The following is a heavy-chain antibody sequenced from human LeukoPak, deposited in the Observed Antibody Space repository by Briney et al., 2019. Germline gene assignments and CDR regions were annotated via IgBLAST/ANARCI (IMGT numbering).Heavy chain of an antibody. Sequence: ASVTVSFKASGYTFTSYGISWVRQAPGQGLEWMGWINPYNGNTNYAQKLQGRVTMTTDTSTSTAYMELRSLRSDDTAVYYCARDPGQQVDYWGQGTLVTVSS. V-gene: IGHV1-18*01. D-gene: IGHD6-13*01. CDR2: INPYNGNT. CDR3: ARDPGQQVDY. CDR1: GYTFTSYG. J-gene: IGHJ4*02.